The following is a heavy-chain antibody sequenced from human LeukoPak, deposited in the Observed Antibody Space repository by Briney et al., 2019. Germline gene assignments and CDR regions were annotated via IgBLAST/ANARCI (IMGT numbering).Heavy chain of an antibody. Sequence: SETLSLTCTVSGGSISSYYWSWIRQPAGKGLEWIGRIYSSGSTIYNPSLKSRVTISVDTSKNQFSLKLSSVTAADTAVYYCAREAYYYYYGMDVWGQGTTVTVSS. J-gene: IGHJ6*02. CDR1: GGSISSYY. CDR2: IYSSGST. V-gene: IGHV4-4*07. CDR3: AREAYYYYYGMDV.